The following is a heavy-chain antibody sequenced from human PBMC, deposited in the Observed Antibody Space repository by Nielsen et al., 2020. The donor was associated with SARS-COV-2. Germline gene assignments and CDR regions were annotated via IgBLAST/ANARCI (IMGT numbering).Heavy chain of an antibody. CDR3: AREEYSSSSEGWYFDL. Sequence: GGSLRLSCAASGFTFSSYSMNWVRQAPGKGLEWVSYISSSSTIYYADSVKGRFTISRDNAKNSLYLQMNSLRAEDTAVYYCAREEYSSSSEGWYFDLWGRGTLVTVSS. CDR2: ISSSSTI. J-gene: IGHJ2*01. D-gene: IGHD6-6*01. V-gene: IGHV3-48*01. CDR1: GFTFSSYS.